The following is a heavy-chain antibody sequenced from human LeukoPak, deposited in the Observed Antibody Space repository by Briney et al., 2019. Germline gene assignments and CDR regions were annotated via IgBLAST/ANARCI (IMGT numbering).Heavy chain of an antibody. CDR1: GYTFTIYG. V-gene: IGHV1-18*04. J-gene: IGHJ4*02. CDR3: ARAAMVDTDHLTFDY. D-gene: IGHD5-18*01. CDR2: ISAYNGNT. Sequence: VASVTVSCKASGYTFTIYGISWVRQAPGQGREGMGWISAYNGNTNYTQKLQGRVTMTTDTSTSTAYMELRSLRSDDTAVYYCARAAMVDTDHLTFDYWGQGTLVTVSS.